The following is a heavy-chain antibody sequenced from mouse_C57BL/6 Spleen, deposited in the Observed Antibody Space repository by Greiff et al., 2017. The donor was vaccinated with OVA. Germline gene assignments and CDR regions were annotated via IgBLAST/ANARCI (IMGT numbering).Heavy chain of an antibody. Sequence: QVQLQQPGAELVRPGTSVKLSCKASGYTFTSYWMHWVKQRPGQGLEWIGVIDPSDSYTNYNQKFKGKATLTVDTSSSTAYMQLSSLTAEDSAVYYCASPYDYDGEYVDYWGQGTTLTVSS. D-gene: IGHD2-4*01. CDR2: IDPSDSYT. J-gene: IGHJ2*01. CDR3: ASPYDYDGEYVDY. V-gene: IGHV1-59*01. CDR1: GYTFTSYW.